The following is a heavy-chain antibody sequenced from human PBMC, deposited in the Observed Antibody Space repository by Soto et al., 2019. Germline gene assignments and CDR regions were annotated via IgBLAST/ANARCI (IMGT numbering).Heavy chain of an antibody. CDR3: VRGRFRALFRAFDI. J-gene: IGHJ3*02. CDR2: IYYIGST. CDR1: GASINSGVYY. V-gene: IGHV4-31*03. Sequence: PSETLSLTCPVSGASINSGVYYWSWLRHHPGMGLEWSGDIYYIGSTYYNPYLKSRVTRSVDTSKNQLSLKLSSVSVSYTAVYYCVRGRFRALFRAFDIWGKGTMVTGS. D-gene: IGHD3-10*01.